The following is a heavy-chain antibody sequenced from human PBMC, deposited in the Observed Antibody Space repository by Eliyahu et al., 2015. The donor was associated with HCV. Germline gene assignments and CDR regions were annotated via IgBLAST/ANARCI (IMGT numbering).Heavy chain of an antibody. CDR2: IRSKAYGGTT. Sequence: EVQLVESGGGLVQPGRSLRLSCTASGFTFGDYAMSWFRQAPGKGLEXVGFIRSKAYGGTTEYAASVKGRFTISRDDSKSIAYLQMNSLKTEDTAVYYCTPGGATVGAYYYYGMDVWGQGTTVTVSS. CDR1: GFTFGDYA. J-gene: IGHJ6*02. CDR3: TPGGATVGAYYYYGMDV. V-gene: IGHV3-49*03. D-gene: IGHD4-11*01.